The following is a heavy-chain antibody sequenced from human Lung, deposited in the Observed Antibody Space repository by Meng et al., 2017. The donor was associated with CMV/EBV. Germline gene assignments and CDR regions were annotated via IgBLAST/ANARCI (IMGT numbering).Heavy chain of an antibody. CDR2: IHYDTGAT. Sequence: ASXXVSCKTSGYTFAGYYMHWLRQAPGQGLEWMAWIHYDTGATNYAQNFHGSVTVTRDASITTVYMELRSLRRDDTAMYYCARDDNWGPDYWGQGTLVTVSS. V-gene: IGHV1-2*02. CDR1: GYTFAGYY. J-gene: IGHJ4*02. D-gene: IGHD7-27*01. CDR3: ARDDNWGPDY.